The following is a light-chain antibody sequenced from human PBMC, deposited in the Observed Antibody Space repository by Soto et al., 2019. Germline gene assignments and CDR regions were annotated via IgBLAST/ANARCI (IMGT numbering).Light chain of an antibody. J-gene: IGKJ5*01. CDR3: QQYYTTPTIT. CDR1: QSVLYSSNNKNY. Sequence: DIVMTQSPDSLAVSLGERATINCKSSQSVLYSSNNKNYLSWYQQKAGQPPKLLIYWASTRESGVPDRFSGSGSGTDFTLTISSLQTEDVAVYYCQQYYTTPTITSGQGTRLEIK. CDR2: WAS. V-gene: IGKV4-1*01.